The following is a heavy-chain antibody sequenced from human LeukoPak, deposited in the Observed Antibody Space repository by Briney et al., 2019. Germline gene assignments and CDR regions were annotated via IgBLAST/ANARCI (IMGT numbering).Heavy chain of an antibody. CDR2: ISYDGSNK. CDR3: ARDLSRGLFDY. Sequence: PGRSLRLSCAASGFTFSSHGMHWVRQAPGRGLEWVAVISYDGSNKYYADSVKGRFTISRDNAKNSLYLQMNSLRAEDTAVYSCARDLSRGLFDYWGQGTLVTVSS. D-gene: IGHD2-15*01. V-gene: IGHV3-30*03. CDR1: GFTFSSHG. J-gene: IGHJ4*02.